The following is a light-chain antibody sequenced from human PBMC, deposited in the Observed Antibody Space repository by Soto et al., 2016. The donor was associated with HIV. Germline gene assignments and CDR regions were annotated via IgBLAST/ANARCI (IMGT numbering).Light chain of an antibody. Sequence: DIQMTQSPSTLSASVGDRVTITCRASQSVGNWLAWYQQKPGKAPKLLIYKASNLEGGVPSRFSGSGSETDFTLTISSLQPDDIATYYCQQYNTYKTFGQGT. CDR2: KAS. J-gene: IGKJ1*01. CDR1: QSVGNW. CDR3: QQYNTYKT. V-gene: IGKV1-5*03.